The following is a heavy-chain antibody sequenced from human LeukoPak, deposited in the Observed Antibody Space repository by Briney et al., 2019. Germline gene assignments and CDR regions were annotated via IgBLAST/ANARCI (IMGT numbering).Heavy chain of an antibody. Sequence: ASVKVSCKASGYTFTSYDIDWVRQATGQGLEWMGWINPNSGGTNYAQKFQGRVTMTRDTSISTAYMELSRLRSDDTAVYYCARGPLLRYFDWLSNNWFDPWGQGTLVTVSS. CDR3: ARGPLLRYFDWLSNNWFDP. CDR2: INPNSGGT. V-gene: IGHV1-2*02. J-gene: IGHJ5*02. D-gene: IGHD3-9*01. CDR1: GYTFTSYD.